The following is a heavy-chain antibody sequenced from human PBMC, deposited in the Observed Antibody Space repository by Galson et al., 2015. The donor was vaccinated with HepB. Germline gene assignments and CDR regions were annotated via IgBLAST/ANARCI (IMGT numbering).Heavy chain of an antibody. CDR1: GFTFRNYA. CDR2: VSSLGSYT. V-gene: IGHV3-21*01. J-gene: IGHJ5*02. Sequence: SLRLSCAGSGFTFRNYAMHWVRQAPGEGLEWVSYVSSLGSYTYYADSVKGRFTPYRDNAKNSLYLQMDTLTAEDTAVYYCARAWDYQGLDWFDPWGKGTLVSVSS. D-gene: IGHD4/OR15-4a*01. CDR3: ARAWDYQGLDWFDP.